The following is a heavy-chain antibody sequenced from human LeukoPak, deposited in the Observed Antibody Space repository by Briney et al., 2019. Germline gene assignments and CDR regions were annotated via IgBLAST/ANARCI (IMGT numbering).Heavy chain of an antibody. Sequence: GGSQRLSCAASGFTFSSYSMNWVRQAPGKGQEWVSYIRSSSSTIYYADSVKGRFTISRDNAKNSLYLQMNSLRAEDTAVYYCAREPGTFFMYSGSYLNWFDPWGQGTLVTVSS. CDR2: IRSSSSTI. J-gene: IGHJ5*02. V-gene: IGHV3-48*01. CDR3: AREPGTFFMYSGSYLNWFDP. CDR1: GFTFSSYS. D-gene: IGHD1-26*01.